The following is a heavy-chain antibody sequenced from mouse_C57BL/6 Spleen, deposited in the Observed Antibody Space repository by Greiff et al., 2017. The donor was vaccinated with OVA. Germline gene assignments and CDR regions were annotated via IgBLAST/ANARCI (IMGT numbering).Heavy chain of an antibody. D-gene: IGHD4-1*01. CDR1: GYTFTSYW. J-gene: IGHJ2*01. V-gene: IGHV1-50*01. CDR2: IDPSDSYT. CDR3: AITGTEDFDY. Sequence: QVQLKQPGAELVKPGASVKLSCKASGYTFTSYWMQWVKQRPGQGLEWIGEIDPSDSYTNYNQKFKGKATLTVDTSSSTSYMQLSSLTSEDSAVYYCAITGTEDFDYWGQGTTLTVSS.